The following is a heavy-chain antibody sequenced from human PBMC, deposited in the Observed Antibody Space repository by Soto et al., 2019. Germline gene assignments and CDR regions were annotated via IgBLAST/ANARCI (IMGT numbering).Heavy chain of an antibody. CDR2: INPNSGGT. D-gene: IGHD1-1*01. V-gene: IGHV1-2*02. CDR1: GYTFTGYY. J-gene: IGHJ4*02. Sequence: QVQLVQSGAEVKKPGASVKVSCKASGYTFTGYYMHWVRQAPGQGLEWMGWINPNSGGTNYAQKVHGRLTMTRDTSISTAYMELSRLRSDDTAVYYCARWGGTTSPFDYWGQGTLVTVSS. CDR3: ARWGGTTSPFDY.